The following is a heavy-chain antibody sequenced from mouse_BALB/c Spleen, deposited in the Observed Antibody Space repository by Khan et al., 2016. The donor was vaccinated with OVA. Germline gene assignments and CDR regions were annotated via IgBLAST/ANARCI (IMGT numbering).Heavy chain of an antibody. D-gene: IGHD2-14*01. CDR2: INTHSGVP. J-gene: IGHJ4*01. Sequence: QIQLVQSGPELKKPGETVRISCKASGYTFTTAGIQWVQKMPGKGLKWIGWINTHSGVPKYAEDFKGRFAFSLEISVNTAYLQITNLKNEDTATYFCARGGAAYHRNDGGAMEYWGQGTSVTVSS. CDR3: ARGGAAYHRNDGGAMEY. CDR1: GYTFTTAG. V-gene: IGHV9-4*02.